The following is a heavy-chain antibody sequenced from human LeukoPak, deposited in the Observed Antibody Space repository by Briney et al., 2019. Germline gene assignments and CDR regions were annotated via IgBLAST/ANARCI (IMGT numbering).Heavy chain of an antibody. CDR3: ASSRPYSSSWYLHYYYYYMDV. J-gene: IGHJ6*03. CDR2: IYYSGST. CDR1: GGSISSYY. D-gene: IGHD6-13*01. Sequence: SETLSLTCTVSGGSISSYYWSWIRQPPGKGLEWIGYIYYSGSTNYNPSLKSRVTISVDTSKNQFSLKLSSVTAADTAVYYCASSRPYSSSWYLHYYYYYMDVWGKGTTVTVSS. V-gene: IGHV4-59*01.